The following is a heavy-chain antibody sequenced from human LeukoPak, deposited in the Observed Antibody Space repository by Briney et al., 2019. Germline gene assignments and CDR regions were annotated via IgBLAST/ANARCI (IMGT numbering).Heavy chain of an antibody. CDR3: ARAPGSGSYYKGWFDP. Sequence: PSETLSLTCAVYGGSFSGYYWSWIRQPPGEGLEWIGEINHSGSTNYNPSLKSRVTISVDTSKNQFSLKLSSVTAADTAVYYCARAPGSGSYYKGWFDPWGQGTLVTVSS. CDR2: INHSGST. J-gene: IGHJ5*02. V-gene: IGHV4-34*01. CDR1: GGSFSGYY. D-gene: IGHD3-10*01.